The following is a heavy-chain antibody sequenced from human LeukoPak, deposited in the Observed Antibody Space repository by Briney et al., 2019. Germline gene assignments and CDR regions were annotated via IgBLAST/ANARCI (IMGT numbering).Heavy chain of an antibody. V-gene: IGHV3-15*01. D-gene: IGHD6-13*01. Sequence: GGSLRLSCAASGFTFSSYSMNWVRQAPGKGLEWVGRIKSKTDGGTTDYAAPVKGRFTISRDDSKNTLYLQMNSLKTEDTAVYYCTTHRGIAAAAIWGQGTLVTVSS. CDR3: TTHRGIAAAAI. CDR1: GFTFSSYS. J-gene: IGHJ4*02. CDR2: IKSKTDGGTT.